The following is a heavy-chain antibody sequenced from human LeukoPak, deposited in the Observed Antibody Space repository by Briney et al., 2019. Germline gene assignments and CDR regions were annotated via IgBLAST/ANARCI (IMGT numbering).Heavy chain of an antibody. CDR3: ARKRAYGSGTILGY. J-gene: IGHJ4*02. Sequence: ASVKVSCKASGYTFTSYDINWVRQATGQGLEWMGWMNPNSGNTGYAQKFQGRVTMTRNTSISTAYMELSSLRSEDTAVYYCARKRAYGSGTILGYWGQGTLVTVSS. CDR2: MNPNSGNT. CDR1: GYTFTSYD. V-gene: IGHV1-8*01. D-gene: IGHD3-10*01.